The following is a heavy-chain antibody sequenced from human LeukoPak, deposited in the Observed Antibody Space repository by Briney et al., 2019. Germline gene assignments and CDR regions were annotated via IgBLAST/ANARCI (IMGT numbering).Heavy chain of an antibody. Sequence: PGGSLRLSCAASGLTFSDHYMAWVRQAPGKGLEWVGRTRNKANSYTTEYAASVQGRFTISRDDSENLLYLQMNSLKTEDTVVYYCAVGYCSGGSCSGSDGDYWGQGTLVTVSS. J-gene: IGHJ4*02. CDR2: TRNKANSYTT. V-gene: IGHV3-72*01. CDR3: AVGYCSGGSCSGSDGDY. CDR1: GLTFSDHY. D-gene: IGHD2-15*01.